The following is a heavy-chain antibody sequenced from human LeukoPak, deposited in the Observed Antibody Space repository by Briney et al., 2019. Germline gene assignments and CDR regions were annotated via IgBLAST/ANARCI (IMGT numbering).Heavy chain of an antibody. Sequence: PSETLSLTCAVYGGSFSGYYWSWIRQPPGKGLEWIGEINHSGSTNYNPSLKSRVTISVDTSKNQFSLKLSSVTAADTAVYYCAGRGGYCSGGSCPKTSFDYWGQGTLVTVSS. CDR2: INHSGST. D-gene: IGHD2-15*01. J-gene: IGHJ4*02. V-gene: IGHV4-34*01. CDR3: AGRGGYCSGGSCPKTSFDY. CDR1: GGSFSGYY.